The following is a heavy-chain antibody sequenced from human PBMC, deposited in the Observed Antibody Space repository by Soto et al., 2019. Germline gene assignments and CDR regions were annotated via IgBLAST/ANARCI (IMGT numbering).Heavy chain of an antibody. D-gene: IGHD5-18*01. J-gene: IGHJ4*02. V-gene: IGHV4-31*03. Sequence: LSLPCTACGGSVSSEGYYWRWLRQLPGKGLESIGDIYYSETTYHNPSLRSRLTISGDAFKNQFSLKLSSVTAADTALYYCAKERAYNYGPYYFDYWGQGTLVTVSS. CDR2: IYYSETT. CDR1: GGSVSSEGYY. CDR3: AKERAYNYGPYYFDY.